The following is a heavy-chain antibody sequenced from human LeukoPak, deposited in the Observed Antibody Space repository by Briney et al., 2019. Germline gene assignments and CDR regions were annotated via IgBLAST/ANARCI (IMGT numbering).Heavy chain of an antibody. CDR1: GPTFRSYI. V-gene: IGHV3-30*04. D-gene: IGHD1-7*01. CDR3: ASPGLAFSRTGELFANYLDF. CDR2: ISYDGRIE. J-gene: IGHJ4*02. Sequence: GESLRLSCAASGPTFRSYIIHWVRQAPGKGLEWLAVISYDGRIEYYADAVKGRFTISRDNSKNILHLQMNSLRVEDTAVYYCASPGLAFSRTGELFANYLDFWGQGTLVTVSS.